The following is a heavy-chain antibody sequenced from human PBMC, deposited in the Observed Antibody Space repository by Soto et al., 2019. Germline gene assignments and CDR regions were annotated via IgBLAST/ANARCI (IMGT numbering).Heavy chain of an antibody. CDR2: ISGSGGST. V-gene: IGHV3-23*01. CDR3: ARGVAGYGGNWDFDY. Sequence: EVQLLESGGGLVQPGGSLRLSCAASGFTFSSYAMSWVRQAPGKGLEWVSAISGSGGSTYYADSVKGRFTISRDNSKNSLYLQMNSLRAGDTAVYYCARGVAGYGGNWDFDYWGQGTLVTVSS. J-gene: IGHJ4*02. CDR1: GFTFSSYA. D-gene: IGHD2-21*01.